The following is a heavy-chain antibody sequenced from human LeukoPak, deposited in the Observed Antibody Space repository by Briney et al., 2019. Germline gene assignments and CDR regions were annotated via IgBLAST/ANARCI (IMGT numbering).Heavy chain of an antibody. V-gene: IGHV3-33*01. CDR1: GFTFGSYG. CDR3: ARGPSGTSDAFDI. D-gene: IGHD3/OR15-3a*01. J-gene: IGHJ3*02. Sequence: GMSLRLSCAASGFTFGSYGMHWVRQAPGKGLEWVAVIWYDGSNKYYVDSVKGRFTISRDNSKNTLYLQMNSLRVEDTAVYYCARGPSGTSDAFDIWGRGTLVTVSS. CDR2: IWYDGSNK.